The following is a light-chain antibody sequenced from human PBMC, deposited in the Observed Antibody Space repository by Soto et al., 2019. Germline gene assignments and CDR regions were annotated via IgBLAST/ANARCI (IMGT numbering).Light chain of an antibody. CDR3: SSYTSSSTPVV. J-gene: IGLJ1*01. CDR1: SSDVGGYNY. V-gene: IGLV2-14*01. Sequence: QSALTQPASVSGSPGQSITISCTGTSSDVGGYNYVSWYQQHPGKAPKLIIYEVSNRPSGVSNRFSGSKSGNTASLTISGLQAEDEADYYCSSYTSSSTPVVFGTWTKLTVL. CDR2: EVS.